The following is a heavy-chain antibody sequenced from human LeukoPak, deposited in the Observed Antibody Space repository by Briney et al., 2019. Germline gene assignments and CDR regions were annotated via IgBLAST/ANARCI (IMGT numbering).Heavy chain of an antibody. CDR1: GGSIGSGAYY. CDR3: ARGGRITTVVGFNWFDP. CDR2: IYASGST. Sequence: PSETLSLTCTVSGGSIGSGAYYWSWIRQPAGKGPEWIGRIYASGSTNYNPSLKSRVTISVDTSENQFSLNLRSVTAADTAVYYCARGGRITTVVGFNWFDPWGQGTLVTVSS. V-gene: IGHV4-61*02. D-gene: IGHD6-19*01. J-gene: IGHJ5*02.